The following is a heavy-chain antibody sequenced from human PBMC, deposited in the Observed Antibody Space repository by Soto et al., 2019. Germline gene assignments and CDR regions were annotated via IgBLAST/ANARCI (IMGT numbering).Heavy chain of an antibody. CDR3: AKGETYSPPLIAAAGNDAFDI. CDR1: GFTFSSYA. J-gene: IGHJ3*02. CDR2: ISGSGGST. V-gene: IGHV3-23*01. D-gene: IGHD6-13*01. Sequence: EVQLLESGGGLVQPGGSLRLSCAASGFTFSSYAMSWVRQAPGKGLEWVSAISGSGGSTYYADSVKGRFTISRDNSKNTLYLQMNSLRAEDTAVYYCAKGETYSPPLIAAAGNDAFDIWGQGTMVTVSS.